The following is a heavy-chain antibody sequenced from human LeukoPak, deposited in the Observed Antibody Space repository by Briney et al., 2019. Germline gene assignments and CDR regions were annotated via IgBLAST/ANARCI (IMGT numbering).Heavy chain of an antibody. Sequence: GGSLRLSCAGSGFSFSYYVMHWVRQAPGKGLEWVALIWYDGSNKYYADSVKGRFTISRDNSKNTLYLQMNSLRAEDTAVYYCAREGPRGNSQFDYWGQGTLVTVSS. CDR3: AREGPRGNSQFDY. V-gene: IGHV3-33*08. D-gene: IGHD2/OR15-2a*01. J-gene: IGHJ4*02. CDR1: GFSFSYYV. CDR2: IWYDGSNK.